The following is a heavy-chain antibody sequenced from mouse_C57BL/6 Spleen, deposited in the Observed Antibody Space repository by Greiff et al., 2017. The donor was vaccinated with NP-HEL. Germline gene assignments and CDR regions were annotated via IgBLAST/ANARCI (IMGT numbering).Heavy chain of an antibody. CDR2: IYPGSGST. CDR1: GYTFTSYW. CDR3: ARCTYHDYDVGYFDV. V-gene: IGHV1-55*01. D-gene: IGHD2-4*01. Sequence: QVQLQQPGAELVKPGASVKMSCKASGYTFTSYWITWVKQRPGQGLEWIGDIYPGSGSTNYNEKFKSKATLTVDTSSSTAYMQLSSLTSEDSAVYYCARCTYHDYDVGYFDVWGTGTTVTVSS. J-gene: IGHJ1*03.